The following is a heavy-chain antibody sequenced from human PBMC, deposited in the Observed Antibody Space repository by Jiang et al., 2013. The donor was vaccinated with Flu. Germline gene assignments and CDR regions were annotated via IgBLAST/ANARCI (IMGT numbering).Heavy chain of an antibody. Sequence: TLSLTCTVSGGSISSYYWSWIRQPPGKGLEWIGYIYYSGSTNYNPSLKSRVTISVDTSKNQFSLKLSSVTAADTAVYYCARVEWGYCSGGSCYWFDPWGQGTLVTVSS. J-gene: IGHJ5*02. CDR2: IYYSGST. CDR3: ARVEWGYCSGGSCYWFDP. D-gene: IGHD2-15*01. CDR1: GGSISSYY. V-gene: IGHV4-59*01.